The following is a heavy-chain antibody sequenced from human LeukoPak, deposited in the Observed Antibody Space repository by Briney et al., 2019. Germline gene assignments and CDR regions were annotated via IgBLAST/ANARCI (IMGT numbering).Heavy chain of an antibody. D-gene: IGHD3-10*01. V-gene: IGHV3-64D*06. CDR1: GFTFSSYA. J-gene: IGHJ5*02. Sequence: GGSLRLSCSASGFTFSSYAMHWVRQAPGKGLEYVSAISNYGGSTYYADSVKGRFTISRVNSKNMLYLQMSSVRAEDTAVYYCVKDYYGSGSYSWFDPWGQGTLVTVSS. CDR3: VKDYYGSGSYSWFDP. CDR2: ISNYGGST.